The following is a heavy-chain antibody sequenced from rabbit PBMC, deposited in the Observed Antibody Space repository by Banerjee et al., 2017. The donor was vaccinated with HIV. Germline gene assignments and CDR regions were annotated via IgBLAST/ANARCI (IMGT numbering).Heavy chain of an antibody. CDR1: GFSFSNGYV. Sequence: QSLEESGGDLVKPEGSLTLTCTASGFSFSNGYVMCWVRQAPGKGLEWIACIVTGTRGSAYYASWAKSRFTISKASWTTVTLQMTSLTAADTATYFCARDLTGVTGWNFNLWGPGTLVTVS. V-gene: IGHV1S40*01. CDR2: IVTGTRGSA. CDR3: ARDLTGVTGWNFNL. D-gene: IGHD7-1*01. J-gene: IGHJ4*01.